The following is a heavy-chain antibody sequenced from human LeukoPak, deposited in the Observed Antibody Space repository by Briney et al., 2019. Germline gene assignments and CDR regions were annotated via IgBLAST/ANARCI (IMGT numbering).Heavy chain of an antibody. CDR3: TSWGDTTAEYFQR. CDR2: INPDGRDT. CDR1: GFTFNRCW. Sequence: GGSLRLSCVVSGFTFNRCWMNWVRQAPGKGLEWVTHINPDGRDTYYVDSVKGRFTISRDNAQNSMYLQMNSLRVEDTAVYYCTSWGDTTAEYFQRWGQGTLVTVSS. V-gene: IGHV3-7*01. D-gene: IGHD2-21*02. J-gene: IGHJ1*01.